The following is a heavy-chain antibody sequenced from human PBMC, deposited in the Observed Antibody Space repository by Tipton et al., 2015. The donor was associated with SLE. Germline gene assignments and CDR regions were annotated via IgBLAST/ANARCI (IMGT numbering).Heavy chain of an antibody. V-gene: IGHV3-23*01. J-gene: IGHJ1*01. Sequence: SLRLSCAASGFTFSSYAMSWVRQAPGKGLEWVSGISGSGGSTYYADSVKGRFTISRDNSKNTLYLQMNSLRAEDTAVYYCAKDGAGTYFQHWGQGTLVTVSS. CDR3: AKDGAGTYFQH. CDR1: GFTFSSYA. CDR2: ISGSGGST. D-gene: IGHD6-13*01.